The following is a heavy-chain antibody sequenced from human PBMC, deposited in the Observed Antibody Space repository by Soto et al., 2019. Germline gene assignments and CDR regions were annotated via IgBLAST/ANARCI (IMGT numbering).Heavy chain of an antibody. Sequence: QITLKESGPTLVIPTQTLTLTCTFSGFSLTTSGVGVGWIRQPPGKALEWLALIYWDDSKHYSPSLKSRLTITKDTLKVHFVLTMTNMDPVDTATYYCALNDGGDSSIDYWGQGTLVTVSS. J-gene: IGHJ4*02. CDR2: IYWDDSK. CDR3: ALNDGGDSSIDY. V-gene: IGHV2-5*02. D-gene: IGHD2-21*01. CDR1: GFSLTTSGVG.